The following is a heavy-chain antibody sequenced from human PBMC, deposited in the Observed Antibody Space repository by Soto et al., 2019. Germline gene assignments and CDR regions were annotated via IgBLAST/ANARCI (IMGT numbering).Heavy chain of an antibody. Sequence: EVQLVESGGGLVQPGGSLSVSCATSGFTFSDHYMDWVRQAPGKGPEWVGRIRSKENGYTIEYAESVKGRFIVSRDNLENSLHLQMTSLRTEDTAVYYCVREPQLTSVTAFDYWGQGTLVTVSS. D-gene: IGHD4-17*01. CDR3: VREPQLTSVTAFDY. CDR2: IRSKENGYTI. J-gene: IGHJ4*02. CDR1: GFTFSDHY. V-gene: IGHV3-72*01.